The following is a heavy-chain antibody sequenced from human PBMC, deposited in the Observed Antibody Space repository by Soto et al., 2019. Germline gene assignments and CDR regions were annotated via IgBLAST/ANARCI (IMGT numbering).Heavy chain of an antibody. CDR2: INPNSGGT. V-gene: IGHV1-2*02. D-gene: IGHD6-13*01. J-gene: IGHJ6*02. CDR3: AREWVSIAAAGFVYYYGMDV. Sequence: QVQLVQSGAEVKKPGASVKVSCKASGYTFTGYYMHWVRQAPGQGLEWMGWINPNSGGTNYAQKFQGRVTMTRDTSISTAYMELSRLRSDDTAVYYCAREWVSIAAAGFVYYYGMDVWGQGTTVTVSS. CDR1: GYTFTGYY.